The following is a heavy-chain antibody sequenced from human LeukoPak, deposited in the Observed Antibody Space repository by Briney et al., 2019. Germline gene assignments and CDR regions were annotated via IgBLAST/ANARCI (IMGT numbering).Heavy chain of an antibody. V-gene: IGHV4-34*01. CDR2: INHSGNT. D-gene: IGHD6-19*01. CDR3: ARQGAIAVAGTDY. J-gene: IGHJ4*02. Sequence: SETLSLTCAVYGGSFSGYYWSWIRQPPGKGLEWIGEINHSGNTNYNPSLKSRVTISVDTSKNQFSLKLSSVTAADTAVYYCARQGAIAVAGTDYWGQGTLVTVSS. CDR1: GGSFSGYY.